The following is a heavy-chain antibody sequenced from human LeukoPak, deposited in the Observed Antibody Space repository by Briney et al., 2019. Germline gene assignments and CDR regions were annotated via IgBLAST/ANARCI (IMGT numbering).Heavy chain of an antibody. D-gene: IGHD6-19*01. Sequence: ETLSLTCNVSGVSVSDGRYYWTWIRQHPGKGLEWVSVIYSGGSTYYADSVKGRFTISRDNAKNSLYLQMNSLRAEDTAVYYCARVGSSGWYYFDYWGQGTLVTVSS. CDR1: GVSVSDGRYY. CDR3: ARVGSSGWYYFDY. V-gene: IGHV3-53*01. J-gene: IGHJ4*02. CDR2: IYSGGST.